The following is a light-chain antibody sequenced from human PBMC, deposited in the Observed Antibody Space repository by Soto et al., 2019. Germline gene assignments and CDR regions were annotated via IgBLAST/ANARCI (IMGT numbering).Light chain of an antibody. CDR3: NSYSSSTFYV. Sequence: QSVLTQPPSASGTPGQRVTISCSGSSSDIASFNYVSWYQQYPGKAPKLLIYQVTSRASGVSHRFSGSKFGDTASLTISGLQPEDEAEYYCNSYSSSTFYVFGTGTKLTVL. CDR1: SSDIASFNY. J-gene: IGLJ1*01. V-gene: IGLV2-14*01. CDR2: QVT.